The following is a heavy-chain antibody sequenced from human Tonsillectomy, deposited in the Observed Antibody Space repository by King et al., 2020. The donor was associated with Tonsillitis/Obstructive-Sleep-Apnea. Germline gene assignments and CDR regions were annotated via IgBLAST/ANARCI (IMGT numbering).Heavy chain of an antibody. V-gene: IGHV4-39*01. CDR3: ASMYYDFWSGLDGLRGFDAYYFDY. D-gene: IGHD3-3*01. CDR2: IYYSGST. Sequence: QLQESGPGLVKPSETLSLTCTVSGGSISSMSYYWGWIRQPPGKGLEWIGSIYYSGSTYYNPSLKSRVTISVDTSKNQFSLKLSSVTAADTAVYYCASMYYDFWSGLDGLRGFDAYYFDYWGQGTLVTVSS. J-gene: IGHJ4*02. CDR1: GGSISSMSYY.